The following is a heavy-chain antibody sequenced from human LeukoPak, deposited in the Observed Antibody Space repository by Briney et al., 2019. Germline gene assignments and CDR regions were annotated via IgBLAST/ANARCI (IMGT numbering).Heavy chain of an antibody. D-gene: IGHD2-15*01. CDR2: ISSSSSYI. Sequence: GGSLRLSXAASGFTFSSYSMNWVRQAPGKGLEWVSSISSSSSYIYYADSVKGRFTISRDNAKNSLYLQMNSLRAEDTAVYYCARRPGGLLPHFDYWGQGTLVTVSS. CDR1: GFTFSSYS. J-gene: IGHJ4*02. V-gene: IGHV3-21*01. CDR3: ARRPGGLLPHFDY.